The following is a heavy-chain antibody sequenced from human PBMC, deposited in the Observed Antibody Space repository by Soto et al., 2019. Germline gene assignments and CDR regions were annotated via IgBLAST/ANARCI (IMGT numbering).Heavy chain of an antibody. CDR3: GRESGDTWDYEAY. Sequence: SSPHSHTSTVSDGYIRSYRGSWIRQTDWKGLEWIGRINTRGNTNYNPSLKSRVTLSMDTSKNQFFLRLNSVTAADSAVYYCGRESGDTWDYEAYLVQGTSVTGFS. D-gene: IGHD1-7*01. CDR2: INTRGNT. CDR1: DGYIRSYR. V-gene: IGHV4-4*07. J-gene: IGHJ4*02.